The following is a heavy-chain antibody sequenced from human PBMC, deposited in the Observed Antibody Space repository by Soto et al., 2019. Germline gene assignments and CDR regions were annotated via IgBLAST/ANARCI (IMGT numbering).Heavy chain of an antibody. V-gene: IGHV4-34*01. D-gene: IGHD2-15*01. CDR1: GGSFSGYY. CDR3: ARRGAGVVVVVAANRNWFDP. Sequence: SETLSLTCAVYGGSFSGYYWRWIRQPPGKGLEWIGEINHSGSTNYNPSLKSRVTISVDTSKNQFSLKLSSVTAADTAVYYCARRGAGVVVVVAANRNWFDPWGQGTLVTVS. J-gene: IGHJ5*02. CDR2: INHSGST.